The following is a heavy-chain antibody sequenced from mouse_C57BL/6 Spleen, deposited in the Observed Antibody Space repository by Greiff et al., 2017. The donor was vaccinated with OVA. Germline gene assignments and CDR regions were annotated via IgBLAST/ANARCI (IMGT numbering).Heavy chain of an antibody. CDR2: IDPSDSET. V-gene: IGHV1-52*01. CDR3: ARSRDYERAYAMDY. Sequence: VKLQQPGAELVRPGSSVKLSCKASGYTFTSYWMHWVKQRPIQGLEWIGNIDPSDSETHYNQKFKDKATLTVDKSSSTAYMQLSSLTSEDSAVYYCARSRDYERAYAMDYWGQGTSVTVSS. D-gene: IGHD2-4*01. CDR1: GYTFTSYW. J-gene: IGHJ4*01.